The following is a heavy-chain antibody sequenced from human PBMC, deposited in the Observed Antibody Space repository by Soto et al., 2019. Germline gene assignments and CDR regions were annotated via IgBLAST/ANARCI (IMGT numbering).Heavy chain of an antibody. J-gene: IGHJ6*02. D-gene: IGHD2-15*01. V-gene: IGHV4-39*01. CDR3: ARSYSASYYYGMDV. Sequence: SETLSLTCTVSGGSISSSSYYWGWIRQPPGKGLEWIGSIYYSGSTYYNPSLKSRATISVDTSKNQFSLKLSSVTAADTAVYYCARSYSASYYYGMDVWGQGTTVTVSS. CDR2: IYYSGST. CDR1: GGSISSSSYY.